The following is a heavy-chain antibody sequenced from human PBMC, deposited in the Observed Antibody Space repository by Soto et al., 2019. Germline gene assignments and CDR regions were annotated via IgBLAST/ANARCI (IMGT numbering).Heavy chain of an antibody. CDR1: GGTFSSYR. V-gene: IGHV1-69*13. Sequence: SVKVSCKASGGTFSSYRFNWVRQARGQGLEWLGGIVPIYRTADYAQKFQGRVTITADESTRTVYMELSSLKSQDTALYYCTRDSGAKRSSSRGQGTLVTVSS. CDR3: TRDSGAKRSSS. J-gene: IGHJ4*02. CDR2: IVPIYRTA. D-gene: IGHD6-13*01.